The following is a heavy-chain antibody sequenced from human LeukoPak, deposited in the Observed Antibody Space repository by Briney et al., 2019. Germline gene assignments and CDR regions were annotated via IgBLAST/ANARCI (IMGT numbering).Heavy chain of an antibody. J-gene: IGHJ6*02. CDR1: GCTFSSYS. CDR2: ISSSSSYI. Sequence: GGSLRLSCAASGCTFSSYSMNWVRQAPGKGLEWVSSISSSSSYIYYADSVKGRFTISRDNAKNSLYLQMNSLRAEDTAVYYCARDGYSSSSQYYYYYYGMDVWGQGTTVTVSS. V-gene: IGHV3-21*01. D-gene: IGHD6-13*01. CDR3: ARDGYSSSSQYYYYYYGMDV.